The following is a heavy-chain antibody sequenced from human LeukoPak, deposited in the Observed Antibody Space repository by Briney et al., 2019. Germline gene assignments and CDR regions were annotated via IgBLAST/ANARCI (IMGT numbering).Heavy chain of an antibody. D-gene: IGHD4-11*01. J-gene: IGHJ6*03. V-gene: IGHV3-21*01. Sequence: AGGSLRLSCAASGFTFSNYNMNWVRQAPGKGLEWVSCISSSSSYIYYADSVKGRFTISRENAKNSLYLQMNSLRAEDTALYFCARELLTYSNHKSGHYMDVWGKGTTVTVSS. CDR2: ISSSSSYI. CDR1: GFTFSNYN. CDR3: ARELLTYSNHKSGHYMDV.